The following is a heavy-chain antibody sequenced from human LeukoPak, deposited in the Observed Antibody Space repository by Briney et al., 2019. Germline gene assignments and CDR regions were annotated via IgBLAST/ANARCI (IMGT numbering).Heavy chain of an antibody. Sequence: GRSLRLSCAASGFTFNSYVMHWVRQPPGRGLEWVAPISYDGHNTYYADSVKGRFTISRDNFQNTLYLQMNGLRPEDTAVYYCARGINGAKWLVPYYFDYWGHGTLVTVSS. CDR2: ISYDGHNT. CDR3: ARGINGAKWLVPYYFDY. V-gene: IGHV3-30-3*01. CDR1: GFTFNSYV. J-gene: IGHJ4*01. D-gene: IGHD6-19*01.